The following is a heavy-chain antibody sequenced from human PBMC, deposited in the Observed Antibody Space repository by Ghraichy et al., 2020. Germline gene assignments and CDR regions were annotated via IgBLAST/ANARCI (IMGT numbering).Heavy chain of an antibody. J-gene: IGHJ1*01. V-gene: IGHV3-23*01. CDR2: ISGNGDRT. D-gene: IGHD1-7*01. CDR3: APPGELVAPS. CDR1: GFTFSNYA. Sequence: GGSLRLSCTASGFTFSNYAIYWVRQAPGERLEWVAAISGNGDRTYYADALNGRFIISRDNSKNTVYLQMNTLTVADTAVYYCAPPGELVAPSWGQGTKVTVSS.